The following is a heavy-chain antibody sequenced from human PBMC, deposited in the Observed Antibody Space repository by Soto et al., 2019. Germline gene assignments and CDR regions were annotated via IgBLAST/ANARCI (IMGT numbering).Heavy chain of an antibody. CDR2: ISGSGGST. V-gene: IGHV3-23*01. CDR3: AKGGYSYGYVALDY. CDR1: GFTFSSYA. Sequence: QPGGSLRLSCAASGFTFSSYAMSWVRQAPGKGLEWVSAISGSGGSTYYADSVKGRFTISRDNSKNTLYLQMNSLRAEDTAVYYCAKGGYSYGYVALDYWGQGTLVTVSS. D-gene: IGHD5-18*01. J-gene: IGHJ4*02.